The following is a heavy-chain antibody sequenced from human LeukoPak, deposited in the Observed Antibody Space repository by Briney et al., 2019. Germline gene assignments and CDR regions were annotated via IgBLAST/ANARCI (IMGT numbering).Heavy chain of an antibody. CDR3: ARGEYGDYVYPDY. Sequence: ASVKVSCKASGYTFTSYAMNWVRQAPGQGPEWMGWINTNSGNPTYAQGFTGRFVFSLDTSVSTAYLQISSLKAEDTAVYYCARGEYGDYVYPDYWGQGTLVTVSS. V-gene: IGHV7-4-1*02. D-gene: IGHD4-17*01. J-gene: IGHJ4*02. CDR2: INTNSGNP. CDR1: GYTFTSYA.